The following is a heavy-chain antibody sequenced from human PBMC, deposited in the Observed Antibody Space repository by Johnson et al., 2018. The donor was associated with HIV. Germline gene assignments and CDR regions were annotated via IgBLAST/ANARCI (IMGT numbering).Heavy chain of an antibody. CDR2: ISGSGGST. V-gene: IGHV3-23*04. D-gene: IGHD1-26*01. CDR1: GFTFSSYA. J-gene: IGHJ3*02. CDR3: AKEGSGSYYDVVAFDI. Sequence: VQLVESGGGLIQPGGSLRLSCAASGFTFSSYAMSWVRQAPGKGLEWVSAISGSGGSTYYAAPVKCRFTVSRDNSKNTLYLQMNSLRAEDTAVYYCAKEGSGSYYDVVAFDIWGQGTMVTVSS.